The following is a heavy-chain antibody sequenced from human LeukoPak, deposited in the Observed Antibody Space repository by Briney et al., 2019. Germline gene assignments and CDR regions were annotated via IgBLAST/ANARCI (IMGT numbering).Heavy chain of an antibody. CDR3: ASNPYCSSTSCYGVNYYYYYGMDV. CDR1: GFTFSSYS. D-gene: IGHD2-2*01. Sequence: GGSLRLSCAASGFTFSSYSMNWVRQAPGKGLEWVSSISSSSSYIYYADSVKGRFTISRDNAKNSLYLQTNSLRAEDTAVYYCASNPYCSSTSCYGVNYYYYYGMDVWGQGTTVTVSS. J-gene: IGHJ6*02. CDR2: ISSSSSYI. V-gene: IGHV3-21*01.